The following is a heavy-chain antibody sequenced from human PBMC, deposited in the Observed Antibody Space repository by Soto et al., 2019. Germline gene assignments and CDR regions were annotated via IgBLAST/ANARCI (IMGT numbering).Heavy chain of an antibody. CDR3: AREPVT. CDR1: GGSISSGGYY. CDR2: ISYTGST. Sequence: QVQLQPSGPGLVKPSQTLSLTCTVSGGSISSGGYYLNWIRQHPGKGMELIGYISYTGSTYYNPSLKSRVTTSVETPKNTCALKVSSVTAGDTTVYYCAREPVTGGQGTLVTVSS. V-gene: IGHV4-31*03. D-gene: IGHD4-4*01. J-gene: IGHJ4*02.